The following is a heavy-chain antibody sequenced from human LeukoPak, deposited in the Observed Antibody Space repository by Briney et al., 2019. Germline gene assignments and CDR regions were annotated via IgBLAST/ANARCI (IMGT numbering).Heavy chain of an antibody. CDR2: IYSSGNT. CDR1: GGSISTTNYY. J-gene: IGHJ5*02. Sequence: SETLSLTCTVFGGSISTTNYYWGWIRQPPGRDLEWIGSIYSSGNTYYNPSLESRVTISVDTSKNQLSLKLTSATAADTSVYYCARHSGLRSPFDPWGQGTLVTVSS. CDR3: ARHSGLRSPFDP. V-gene: IGHV4-39*01. D-gene: IGHD3-3*01.